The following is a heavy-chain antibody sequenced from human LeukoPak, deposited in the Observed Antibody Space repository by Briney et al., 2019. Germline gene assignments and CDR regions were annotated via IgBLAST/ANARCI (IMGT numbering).Heavy chain of an antibody. D-gene: IGHD3-22*01. V-gene: IGHV3-23*01. CDR1: GFTFSSYA. Sequence: GGSLRLSCAASGFTFSSYAMSWVRQAPGKGLEGVSAISGSGGSTYYADSVKGRFTISRDNSKNTLYLQMNSLRAEDTAVYYCAMPGGGNYDSSGYYLDYWGQGTLVTVSS. CDR3: AMPGGGNYDSSGYYLDY. J-gene: IGHJ4*02. CDR2: ISGSGGST.